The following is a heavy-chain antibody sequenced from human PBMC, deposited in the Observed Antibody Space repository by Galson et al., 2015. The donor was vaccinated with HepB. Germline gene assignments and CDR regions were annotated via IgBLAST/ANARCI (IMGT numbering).Heavy chain of an antibody. CDR1: GFTLSGYE. D-gene: IGHD3-16*02. Sequence: SLRLSCAASGFTLSGYEMNWVRQAPGKGLEWLSHISTSGINIYYADSVKGRFTISRDNAKNSLYLQMDSLRAEDTAVYYCAREEVTVSAVRRDRYWNYYGMDVWGQGTTVT. CDR2: ISTSGINI. CDR3: AREEVTVSAVRRDRYWNYYGMDV. V-gene: IGHV3-48*03. J-gene: IGHJ6*02.